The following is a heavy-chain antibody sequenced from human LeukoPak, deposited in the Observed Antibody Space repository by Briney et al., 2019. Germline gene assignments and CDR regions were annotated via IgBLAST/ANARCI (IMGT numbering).Heavy chain of an antibody. D-gene: IGHD2-2*01. CDR2: ITRNSGST. J-gene: IGHJ4*02. CDR1: GFSFDDYA. Sequence: GGSLRLSCAASGFSFDDYAMHWVRQAPGKGLEWVSGITRNSGSTGYADSVKGRFTISRDNAKNSLFVQMNSLRAEDTALYYCAKDACSGTSCSFDYWGQGTLVTVSS. CDR3: AKDACSGTSCSFDY. V-gene: IGHV3-9*01.